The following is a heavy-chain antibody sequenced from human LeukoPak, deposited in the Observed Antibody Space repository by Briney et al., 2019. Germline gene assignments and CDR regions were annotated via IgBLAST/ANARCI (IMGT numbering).Heavy chain of an antibody. D-gene: IGHD6-19*01. J-gene: IGHJ4*02. CDR1: GYSISRGYY. V-gene: IGHV4-38-2*02. CDR2: IYHSGSA. CDR3: ARGREYSSGWGDYFDY. Sequence: SETLSLTCTVSGYSISRGYYWGWIRQPPGKGLEWIGSIYHSGSAYYSPSLKSRVTISVDTSKNQFSLKLSSVTAADTAVYYCARGREYSSGWGDYFDYWGQGTLVTVSS.